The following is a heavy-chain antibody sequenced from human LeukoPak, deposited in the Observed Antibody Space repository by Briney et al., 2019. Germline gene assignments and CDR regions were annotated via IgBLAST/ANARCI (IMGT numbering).Heavy chain of an antibody. CDR2: ISDGGSDT. J-gene: IGHJ4*02. Sequence: GGSPRLSCAASGFTFSTYAMSWVRQAPGKGLDWVSTISDGGSDTHYADSVKGRFTISRDNSKNTLYLQMNSLRAEDTAVYYCAKALYGDYGRFDYWGQDTLDPVSS. CDR1: GFTFSTYA. D-gene: IGHD4-17*01. CDR3: AKALYGDYGRFDY. V-gene: IGHV3-23*01.